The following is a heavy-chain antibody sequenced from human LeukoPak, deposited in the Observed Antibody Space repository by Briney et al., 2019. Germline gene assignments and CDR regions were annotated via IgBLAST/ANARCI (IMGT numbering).Heavy chain of an antibody. D-gene: IGHD2-15*01. Sequence: PGGSLRLSCVASGFTFKNYWMSWVRQAPGKGLGWLANIRQDGSEKYYVDSVKGRFTISRDNADNSVYLHIDSLRAEDTAVYFCVRDYCSGVTCYDGFWGQGTLVTVSS. CDR3: VRDYCSGVTCYDGF. V-gene: IGHV3-7*01. J-gene: IGHJ4*02. CDR2: IRQDGSEK. CDR1: GFTFKNYW.